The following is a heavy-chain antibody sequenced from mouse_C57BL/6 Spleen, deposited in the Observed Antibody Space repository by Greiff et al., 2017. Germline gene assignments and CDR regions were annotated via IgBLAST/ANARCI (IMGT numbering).Heavy chain of an antibody. J-gene: IGHJ2*01. CDR2: IRNKANGYTT. CDR3: ARSTTGYFDY. Sequence: EVKLMESGGGLVQPGGSLSLSCAASGFTFTDYYMSWVRQPPGKALEWLGFIRNKANGYTTEYSAAGKGRFTISRDTSQSILYLQMNALRAEDRATYYCARSTTGYFDYWGQGTTLTVSS. CDR1: GFTFTDYY. V-gene: IGHV7-3*01.